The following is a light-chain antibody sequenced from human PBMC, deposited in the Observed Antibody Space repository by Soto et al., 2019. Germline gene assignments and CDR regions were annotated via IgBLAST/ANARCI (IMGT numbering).Light chain of an antibody. J-gene: IGKJ1*01. CDR1: QDINNY. V-gene: IGKV1-33*01. CDR2: DAS. CDR3: QQYGNLLWT. Sequence: DILMTQSPSSLSASVGDRVTITCQASQDINNYLNWYQQKPGKAPKLLIYDASNLETGVPSRFSGGGSGTDFTFTISSLQPEDIATYYCQQYGNLLWTFGQGTKVEIK.